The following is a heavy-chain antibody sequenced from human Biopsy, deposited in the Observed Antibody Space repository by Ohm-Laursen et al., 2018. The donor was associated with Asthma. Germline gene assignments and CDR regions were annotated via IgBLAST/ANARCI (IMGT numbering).Heavy chain of an antibody. V-gene: IGHV4-39*01. CDR3: ARRITIFGVVQKDHGMDA. Sequence: SDTLSLTCTVSGGSMTPTSHYWDWIRQAPGKGLEWIGYISCGGKTSYNPSLKNRVTISRDTSKNQFSLRLTSVTAADTAVYFCARRITIFGVVQKDHGMDAWGQGTTVSVSS. J-gene: IGHJ6*02. CDR2: ISCGGKT. CDR1: GGSMTPTSHY. D-gene: IGHD3-3*01.